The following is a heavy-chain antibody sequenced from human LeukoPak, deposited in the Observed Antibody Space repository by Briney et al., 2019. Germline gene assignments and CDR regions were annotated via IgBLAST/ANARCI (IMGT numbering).Heavy chain of an antibody. D-gene: IGHD2-15*01. CDR3: ARGRYCSGGSCYSLRY. J-gene: IGHJ4*02. V-gene: IGHV1-46*01. Sequence: ASVKVSCKASGYTFTSYYMHWVRQAPGQGLEWMGIINPSGGSTSYAQKFQGRVTMTRNTSISTAYMELSSLRSEDTAVYYCARGRYCSGGSCYSLRYWGQGTLVTVSS. CDR1: GYTFTSYY. CDR2: INPSGGST.